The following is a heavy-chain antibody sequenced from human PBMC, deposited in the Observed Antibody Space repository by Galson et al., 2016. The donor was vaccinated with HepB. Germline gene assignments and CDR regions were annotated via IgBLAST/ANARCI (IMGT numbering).Heavy chain of an antibody. Sequence: SLRLSCAASGFTFSSYGMHWVRQTPGKGLEWVSGMSSDGSRTYYADSVKGRFTISRDNSKNTLYLQMNSLRVEDTAVYYCARGGYSGSGYDYYGMDVWGQGTPLTVSS. J-gene: IGHJ6*02. D-gene: IGHD5-12*01. CDR1: GFTFSSYG. V-gene: IGHV3-74*01. CDR3: ARGGYSGSGYDYYGMDV. CDR2: MSSDGSRT.